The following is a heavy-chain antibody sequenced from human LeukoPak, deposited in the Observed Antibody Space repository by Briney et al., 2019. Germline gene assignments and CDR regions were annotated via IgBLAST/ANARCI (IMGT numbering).Heavy chain of an antibody. J-gene: IGHJ5*02. CDR3: ARRGIWDLQIGNWFDP. V-gene: IGHV4-39*01. D-gene: IGHD3-16*01. CDR1: GDSITTNSYW. Sequence: SETLSLTCSISGDSITTNSYWWGWIRQSPGKGLEWIGSIYSSGNSCYNPSLKTRATISPDTSKNQYSLGLTSVTAADTAIYYCARRGIWDLQIGNWFDPWGQGILVIVSS. CDR2: IYSSGNS.